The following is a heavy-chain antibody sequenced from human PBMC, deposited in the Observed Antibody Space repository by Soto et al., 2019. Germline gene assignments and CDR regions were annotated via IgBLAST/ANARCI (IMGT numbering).Heavy chain of an antibody. Sequence: QVQLVESGGGVVQPGRSLRLSCAASGFTFSSYGMHWVRQAPGKGLEWVAVISYDGSNKYYADSVKGRFTISRDNSKNTLYLQMNSLRAEYTAVYYCAKVFGVATKHYYYYGMDVWGQGTTVTVSS. V-gene: IGHV3-30*18. CDR3: AKVFGVATKHYYYYGMDV. D-gene: IGHD5-12*01. CDR2: ISYDGSNK. J-gene: IGHJ6*02. CDR1: GFTFSSYG.